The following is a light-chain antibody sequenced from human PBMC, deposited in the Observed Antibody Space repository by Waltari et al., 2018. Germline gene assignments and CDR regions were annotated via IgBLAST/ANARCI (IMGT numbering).Light chain of an antibody. Sequence: EIVLTQSPATLSLSPGDSATLSCRASESVSSHLAWYQQKPGQTPRLPIYDTSDRATGISARFSGSGSGTNFILTISGLEPEDSAVYYCQRRNNWPPSYTFGQGTKLEIK. J-gene: IGKJ2*01. CDR3: QRRNNWPPSYT. CDR1: ESVSSH. V-gene: IGKV3-11*01. CDR2: DTS.